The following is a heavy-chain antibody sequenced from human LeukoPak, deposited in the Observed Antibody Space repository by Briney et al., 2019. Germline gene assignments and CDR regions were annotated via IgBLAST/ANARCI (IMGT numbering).Heavy chain of an antibody. CDR2: INSDGSST. J-gene: IGHJ3*02. V-gene: IGHV3-74*01. CDR1: GFTFSTYW. Sequence: PGGSLRLSCAASGFTFSTYWMHWVRQAPGTGLVWVSRINSDGSSTTYADSVEGRFTISRDNAKNTLSLQMNSLRAEDTAVYYCTRQQLDAFDIWGPGTMVTVSS. D-gene: IGHD6-13*01. CDR3: TRQQLDAFDI.